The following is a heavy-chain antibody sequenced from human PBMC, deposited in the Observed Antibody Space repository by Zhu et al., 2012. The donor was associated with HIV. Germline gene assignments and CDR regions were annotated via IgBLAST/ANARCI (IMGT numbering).Heavy chain of an antibody. Sequence: QVQLQESGPGLVKPSETLSLTCTVSGYSISSGYYWGWIRQPPGKGLEWIGSIHHSGSTYYNPSLKSRVTISVDTSKNQFSLKLSSVTAADTAVYYCARGGEYYYGSGVAYWGQGTLVTVSS. J-gene: IGHJ4*02. V-gene: IGHV4-38-2*02. CDR2: IHHSGST. D-gene: IGHD3-10*01. CDR3: ARGGEYYYGSGVAY. CDR1: GYSISSGYY.